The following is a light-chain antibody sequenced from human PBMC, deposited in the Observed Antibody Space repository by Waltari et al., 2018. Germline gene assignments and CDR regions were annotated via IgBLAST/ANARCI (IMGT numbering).Light chain of an antibody. CDR2: SYT. V-gene: IGLV1-44*01. CDR3: AAWDYRLNIWV. CDR1: TSNIGSDT. J-gene: IGLJ3*02. Sequence: QSVLTQPPSASGTPGQRVTISCSGTTSNIGSDTVNWFRPPPGTAPNLLIYSYTQRPSGVPDRFSGSKSGTSASLAISGLQSDDEADYYCAAWDYRLNIWVFGGGTKLTVL.